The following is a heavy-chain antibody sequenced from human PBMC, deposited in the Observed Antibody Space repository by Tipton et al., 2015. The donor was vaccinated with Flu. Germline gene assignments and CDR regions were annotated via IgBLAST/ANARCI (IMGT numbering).Heavy chain of an antibody. Sequence: TLSLTCAVYGGSFSGYYWSWIRQPPGKGLEWIGEINHSGSTNYNPSLKSRVTISVDTSKNQFSLKLSSVTAADTAVYYCARGRGSSPANYYYYMDVWGKGTTVTVSS. V-gene: IGHV4-34*01. CDR3: ARGRGSSPANYYYYMDV. J-gene: IGHJ6*03. CDR2: INHSGST. CDR1: GGSFSGYY. D-gene: IGHD6-6*01.